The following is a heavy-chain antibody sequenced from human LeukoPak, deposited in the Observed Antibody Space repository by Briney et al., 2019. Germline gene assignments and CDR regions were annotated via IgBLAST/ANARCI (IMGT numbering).Heavy chain of an antibody. V-gene: IGHV4-4*07. CDR3: ARGPVPIWFGGLLEYYFDY. J-gene: IGHJ4*02. CDR1: GGSISSYY. D-gene: IGHD3-10*01. Sequence: PSETLSLTCTVSGGSISSYYWSWIRQPAGKGLEWIGRIYTSGSTNYNPSLKSRVTISVDTSKNQFSLKLSSVTAADTAVYYCARGPVPIWFGGLLEYYFDYWGQGTLVTVSS. CDR2: IYTSGST.